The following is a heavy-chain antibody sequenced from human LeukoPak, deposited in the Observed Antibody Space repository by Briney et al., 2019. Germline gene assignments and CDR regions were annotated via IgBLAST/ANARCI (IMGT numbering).Heavy chain of an antibody. CDR3: ARQRCSSTSCSPNWFDP. J-gene: IGHJ5*02. D-gene: IGHD2-2*01. V-gene: IGHV5-51*01. CDR2: IYPGDSDT. Sequence: GESLKISCKGSGYSFTNYWIGWVRQMPGKGLEWMGIIYPGDSDTRYSPSFQGQVTISADKSISTAYLQWSSLKASDTAMYYCARQRCSSTSCSPNWFDPWGQGTLVTVSS. CDR1: GYSFTNYW.